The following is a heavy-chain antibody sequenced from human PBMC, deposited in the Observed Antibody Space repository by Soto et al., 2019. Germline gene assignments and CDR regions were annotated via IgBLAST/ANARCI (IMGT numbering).Heavy chain of an antibody. CDR3: ARHIGDILTGYYNVMLPPIDY. D-gene: IGHD3-9*01. CDR2: IYPGDSDT. V-gene: IGHV5-51*01. Sequence: PGESLKISCKGSGYSFTSYWIGWVRQMPGKGLEWMGIIYPGDSDTRYSPSFQGQVTISADKPISTAYLQWSSLTASDTAMYYWARHIGDILTGYYNVMLPPIDYWGQGTLVTVSS. CDR1: GYSFTSYW. J-gene: IGHJ4*02.